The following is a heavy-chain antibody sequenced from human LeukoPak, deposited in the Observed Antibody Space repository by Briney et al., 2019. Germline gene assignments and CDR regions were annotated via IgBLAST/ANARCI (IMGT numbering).Heavy chain of an antibody. V-gene: IGHV3-30-3*01. Sequence: TGGSLRLSCAASGFTFSSYAMHWVRQAPGKGLEWVAVISYDGSNKYYADSVKGRFTISRDNSKNTLYLQMNGLRAEDTAVYYCARDPRPYYGMDVWGQGTTVTVSS. CDR1: GFTFSSYA. CDR2: ISYDGSNK. J-gene: IGHJ6*02. CDR3: ARDPRPYYGMDV.